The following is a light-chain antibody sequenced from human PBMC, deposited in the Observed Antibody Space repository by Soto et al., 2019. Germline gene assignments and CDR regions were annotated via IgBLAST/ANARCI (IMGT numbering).Light chain of an antibody. CDR1: SSDVGSYNL. CDR2: EAT. CDR3: CAYAGSGTVV. Sequence: QSALTQPASVSGSPEQSITISCTGTSSDVGSYNLVSWYQQHPGKAPKVMIYEATKRPSGVSNRFSGSKSGNTASLTTSGLQAEDEADYYCCAYAGSGTVVFGGGTKLTVL. V-gene: IGLV2-23*01. J-gene: IGLJ3*02.